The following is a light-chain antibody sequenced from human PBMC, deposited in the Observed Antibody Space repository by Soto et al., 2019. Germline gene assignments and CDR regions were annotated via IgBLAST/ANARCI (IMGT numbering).Light chain of an antibody. V-gene: IGKV3-11*01. CDR3: QQRSNWPRT. Sequence: EIVLTQSPATLSLSPGERAPLSSGPVQGFAATLGWYQQKPGRAPRLLIYDASNRATGIPARFSGSGSGTDFTLTISSLEPEDFAVYYCQQRSNWPRTFGQGTKLEIK. CDR1: QGFAAT. CDR2: DAS. J-gene: IGKJ2*01.